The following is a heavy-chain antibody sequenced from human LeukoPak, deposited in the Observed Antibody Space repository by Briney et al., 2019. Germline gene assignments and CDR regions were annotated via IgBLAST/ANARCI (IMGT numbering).Heavy chain of an antibody. CDR3: ARHYGP. Sequence: PSETLSLTCAVSGGSISGGGYSWSWIRRPPGKGLEWIGYIYPSGSTYCNPSLKSRVTISVDTSKNQFSLKLNSVTAADTAVYYCARHYGPWGQGTLVTVSS. CDR1: GGSISGGGYS. D-gene: IGHD3-10*01. J-gene: IGHJ5*02. CDR2: IYPSGST. V-gene: IGHV4-30-2*03.